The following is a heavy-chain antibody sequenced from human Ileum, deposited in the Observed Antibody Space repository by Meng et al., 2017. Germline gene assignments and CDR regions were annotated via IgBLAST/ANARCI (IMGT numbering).Heavy chain of an antibody. V-gene: IGHV3-23*01. Sequence: GESLKISCAASGFTFSSYAMSWVRQAPGKGLEGVSSISGSGGSTYYADSVKGRFTISRDNSKNTLYLQMNSLRAEDTAIYFCAKDKEGTVADYFDYWGQGTRVTVSS. CDR1: GFTFSSYA. J-gene: IGHJ4*02. D-gene: IGHD1-26*01. CDR2: ISGSGGST. CDR3: AKDKEGTVADYFDY.